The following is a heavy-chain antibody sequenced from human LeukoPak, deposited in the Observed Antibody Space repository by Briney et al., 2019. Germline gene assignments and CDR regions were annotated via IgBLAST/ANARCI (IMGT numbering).Heavy chain of an antibody. D-gene: IGHD2-2*01. J-gene: IGHJ4*02. CDR2: INWSGGST. Sequence: PGGSLRLSCTASGFAFDEHGMSWVRHVPGKGLEWVPGINWSGGSTGYADPLRGRFTISRDNAKNSLYLQMDSLRAEDTALYYCARAPITSPFYFDYWGQGTLVTVSS. CDR3: ARAPITSPFYFDY. CDR1: GFAFDEHG. V-gene: IGHV3-20*04.